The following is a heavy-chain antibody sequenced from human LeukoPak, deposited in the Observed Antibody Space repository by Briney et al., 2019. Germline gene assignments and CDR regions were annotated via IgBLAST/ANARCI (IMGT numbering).Heavy chain of an antibody. CDR2: INPNSGGT. J-gene: IGHJ4*02. Sequence: ASVKVSCKASGYTFTGYYMHWVRQAPGQGLEWMGWINPNSGGTNYAQKFQGRVTMTRDTSISTAYMELSRLRSDDTAVYYCATKDWGSSSNDYWGQGTLVTVSS. D-gene: IGHD7-27*01. CDR3: ATKDWGSSSNDY. CDR1: GYTFTGYY. V-gene: IGHV1-2*02.